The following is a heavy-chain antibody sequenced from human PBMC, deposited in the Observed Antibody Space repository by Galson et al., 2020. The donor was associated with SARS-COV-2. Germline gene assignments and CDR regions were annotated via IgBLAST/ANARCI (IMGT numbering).Heavy chain of an antibody. D-gene: IGHD3-22*01. Sequence: SETLSLTCPVSAGSISSSSYYWGWIRQPPGQGLEWIGSIYYSGSTYYNPSLKSRVTISVDTSKNQFSLKLSSVTAADTAVYYCARYYYDSSGYYVTLDGFDYWGQGTLVTVSS. J-gene: IGHJ4*02. CDR1: AGSISSSSYY. CDR2: IYYSGST. CDR3: ARYYYDSSGYYVTLDGFDY. V-gene: IGHV4-39*01.